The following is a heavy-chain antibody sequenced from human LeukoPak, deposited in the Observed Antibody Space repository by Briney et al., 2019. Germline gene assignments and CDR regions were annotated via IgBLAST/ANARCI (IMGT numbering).Heavy chain of an antibody. J-gene: IGHJ4*02. CDR1: GFTFSSYG. Sequence: GGSLRLSCAASGFTFSSYGMHWVRQAPGKGLEWVAVISYDGNTKYYADSVKGRFTVSRDNSKKTLYLQMNTLRVDDTAVYYCARDLQGREDAAVGDYWGQGTRVIVSS. CDR2: ISYDGNTK. D-gene: IGHD6-19*01. V-gene: IGHV3-30*03. CDR3: ARDLQGREDAAVGDY.